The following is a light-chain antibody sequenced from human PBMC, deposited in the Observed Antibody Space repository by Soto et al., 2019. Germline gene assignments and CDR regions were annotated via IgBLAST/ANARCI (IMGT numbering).Light chain of an antibody. CDR2: AAS. V-gene: IGKV1-9*01. J-gene: IGKJ2*01. CDR1: QGINIF. CDR3: QQRNSYPRT. Sequence: DIQVTQSPSFLSASVGDRVTITFRASQGINIFLAWFQQKPGKAPNLLISAASTLQSGVPSRFSGSGSETEFTLTITSLQPEDSATYYCQQRNSYPRTFSQGTKVDIK.